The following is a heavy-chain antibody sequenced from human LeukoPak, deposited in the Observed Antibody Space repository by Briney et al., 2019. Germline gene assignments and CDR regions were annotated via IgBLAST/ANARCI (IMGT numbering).Heavy chain of an antibody. V-gene: IGHV4-59*08. CDR2: IYYSGST. D-gene: IGHD4-17*01. CDR3: ARQRDYGDDFDY. J-gene: IGHJ4*02. CDR1: GGSISSYY. Sequence: SETLSLTCTVSGGSISSYYWSWIRQPPGKGLEWIGYIYYSGSTNYNPSLKSRVTISVDTSKNQFSLKLSSVTAADTAVYYCARQRDYGDDFDYWGQGTLVTVSS.